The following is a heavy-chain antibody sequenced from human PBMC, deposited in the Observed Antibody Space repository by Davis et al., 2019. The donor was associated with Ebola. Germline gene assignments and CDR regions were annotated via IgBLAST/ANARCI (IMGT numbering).Heavy chain of an antibody. D-gene: IGHD3-10*01. J-gene: IGHJ4*02. CDR2: TSYRSKWYV. V-gene: IGHV6-1*01. CDR3: ARGYYYAFDY. CDR1: GDSVSSNSAA. Sequence: HSQTLSLTCDISGDSVSSNSAAWHWIRQSPSRGLEWLGRTSYRSKWYVDYAVSVKTRITINPDTSKNQFSLQLNSVTPEDTAMYYCARGYYYAFDYWGQGTLVIVSS.